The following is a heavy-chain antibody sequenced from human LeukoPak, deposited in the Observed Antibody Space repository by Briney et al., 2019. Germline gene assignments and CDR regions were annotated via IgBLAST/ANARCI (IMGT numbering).Heavy chain of an antibody. CDR2: ISYDGSNK. V-gene: IGHV3-30*18. CDR3: AKDGSSFDY. J-gene: IGHJ4*02. CDR1: GFTFSSYG. Sequence: GRSLRLSCAASGFTFSSYGMHWVRQAPGKGLEWVAVISYDGSNKYYADSVKGRFTISRDNSKNTLYLQMNSLRAEDTAVYYCAKDGSSFDYWGQGTLVTVSS. D-gene: IGHD2-2*03.